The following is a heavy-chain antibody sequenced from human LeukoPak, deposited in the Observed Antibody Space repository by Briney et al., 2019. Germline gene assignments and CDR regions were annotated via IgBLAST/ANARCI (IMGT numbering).Heavy chain of an antibody. Sequence: GSLRLSCAGSGFTFSIHAMSWVRQAPGKGLEWVSTIGGGDTYYADSVKGRFTISRDDSQSTVHLQMNSLRAEDTAAYYCAKDWIPYNRVFDCFDFWGQGTLVTVSS. D-gene: IGHD1-1*01. CDR3: AKDWIPYNRVFDCFDF. V-gene: IGHV3-23*01. J-gene: IGHJ4*02. CDR1: GFTFSIHA. CDR2: IGGGDT.